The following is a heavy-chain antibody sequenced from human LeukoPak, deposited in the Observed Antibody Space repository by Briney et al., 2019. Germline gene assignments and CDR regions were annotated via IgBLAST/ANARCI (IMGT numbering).Heavy chain of an antibody. Sequence: GGSLRLSCAASGFTVSSSHMTWVRQAPGKGLEWVSVIYSGGSTYYADSVKGRFTISRDNSKGTLYLQMNSLRAEDTAVYYCARGQSYYPYWGQGTLVTVSS. CDR3: ARGQSYYPY. J-gene: IGHJ4*02. CDR2: IYSGGST. CDR1: GFTVSSSH. D-gene: IGHD1-26*01. V-gene: IGHV3-66*01.